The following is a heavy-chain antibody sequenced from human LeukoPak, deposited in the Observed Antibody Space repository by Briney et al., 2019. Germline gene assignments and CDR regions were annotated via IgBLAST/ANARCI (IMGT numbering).Heavy chain of an antibody. CDR2: IYYSGST. CDR3: ARVGSYYFDY. CDR1: GGSISSYY. Sequence: SETLSLTCTVSGGSISSYYWSWIRQPPGKGLEWIGYIYYSGSTNYNPSLKNRVTISVDTSKNQFSLKLSSVTAADTAVYYCARVGSYYFDYWGQGTLVTVSS. J-gene: IGHJ4*02. V-gene: IGHV4-59*01. D-gene: IGHD1-26*01.